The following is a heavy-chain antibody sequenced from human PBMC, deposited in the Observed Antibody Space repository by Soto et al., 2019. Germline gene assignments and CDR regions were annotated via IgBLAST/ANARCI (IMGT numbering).Heavy chain of an antibody. Sequence: QVQLQESGPGLVKPSQTLSLTCTVSGDSVSGGNSYWSWIRQPPGKALEWLGYTSFSCYTSYTTSLKSRVTISVDMSKSQFSLRLTSVTAADTAIYYWVRGGNTYNYATSGPGTFDKWGQGTRVSVSS. V-gene: IGHV4-30-4*01. J-gene: IGHJ4*02. CDR1: GDSVSGGNSY. CDR2: TSFSCYT. D-gene: IGHD3-22*01. CDR3: VRGGNTYNYATSGPGTFDK.